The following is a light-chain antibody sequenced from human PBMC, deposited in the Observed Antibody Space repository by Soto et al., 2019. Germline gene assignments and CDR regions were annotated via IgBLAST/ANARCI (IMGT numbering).Light chain of an antibody. Sequence: EIVVTQSPATLSVSPGERATLAFRATQYIISNLAWYQQKAGQAPRLLIYGASTRATGIPARFSGSGSGTEFTLTISSLQSEDFEVYYCQQYNNWPITFGQGTRLEN. CDR3: QQYNNWPIT. CDR1: QYIISN. CDR2: GAS. J-gene: IGKJ5*01. V-gene: IGKV3-15*01.